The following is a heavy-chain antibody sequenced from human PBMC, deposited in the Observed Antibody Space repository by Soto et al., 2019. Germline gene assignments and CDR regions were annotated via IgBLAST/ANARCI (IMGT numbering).Heavy chain of an antibody. CDR1: GFTVGISY. D-gene: IGHD2-2*01. CDR3: AQRRYCTSTTCFDY. V-gene: IGHV3-66*01. CDR2: IYSGGET. J-gene: IGHJ4*02. Sequence: DVQLVESGGALVQPGGSLRLSCAASGFTVGISYMSWVRHVPGKGLEWVSIIYSGGETYYAASVKDRFTISRDNSKNTVYLQMNSLRAEDTAMYYCAQRRYCTSTTCFDYWGQGTLVTVSS.